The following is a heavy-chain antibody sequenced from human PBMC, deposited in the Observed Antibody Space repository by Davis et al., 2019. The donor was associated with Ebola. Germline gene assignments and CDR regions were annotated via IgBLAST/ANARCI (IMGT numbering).Heavy chain of an antibody. Sequence: MPSETLSLTCAVYGGSFSGYYWSWIRQPPGKGLEWIGEIYHSGSTNYNPSLKSRVTISVDKSKNQFSLKLSSVTAADTAVYYCARDWGDTVVPGYYYGMDVWGQGTTVTVSS. CDR1: GGSFSGYY. J-gene: IGHJ6*02. CDR3: ARDWGDTVVPGYYYGMDV. CDR2: IYHSGST. D-gene: IGHD5-18*01. V-gene: IGHV4-34*01.